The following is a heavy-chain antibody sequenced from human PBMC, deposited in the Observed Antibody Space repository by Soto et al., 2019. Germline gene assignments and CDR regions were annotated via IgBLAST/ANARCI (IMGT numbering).Heavy chain of an antibody. Sequence: SETLSLTCAVYGGSFSGYYWSWIRQPPGKGLEWIGEINHSGSTNYNPPLKSRVTISVDTSKNQFSLKLSSVTAADTAVYYCAPFYSDSSGYYPCFDYWGQGTLVTVSS. CDR1: GGSFSGYY. CDR2: INHSGST. CDR3: APFYSDSSGYYPCFDY. J-gene: IGHJ4*02. D-gene: IGHD3-22*01. V-gene: IGHV4-34*01.